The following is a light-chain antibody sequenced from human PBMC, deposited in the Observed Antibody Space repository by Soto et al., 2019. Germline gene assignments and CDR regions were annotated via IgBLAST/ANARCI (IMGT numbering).Light chain of an antibody. CDR1: QSVSSSY. Sequence: EIVLTQSPGTLSLSPGERATLSCRSSQSVSSSYLAWYQQKPGQAPRLVIFDIRNRATGIPDRFSGSGSGTDFTLTISSLEPEDFAVYYCQQRSKWPITFGQGTRLEIK. CDR2: DIR. CDR3: QQRSKWPIT. V-gene: IGKV3D-20*02. J-gene: IGKJ5*01.